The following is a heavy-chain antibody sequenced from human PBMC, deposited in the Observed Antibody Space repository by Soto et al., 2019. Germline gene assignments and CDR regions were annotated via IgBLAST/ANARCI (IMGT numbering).Heavy chain of an antibody. D-gene: IGHD6-6*01. J-gene: IGHJ4*02. CDR2: INTDVTST. V-gene: IGHV3-74*01. Sequence: GGSLRLSCEASGMNFGGYWMHWVRQAPGKGLVWVSEINTDVTSTNYADSLKGRFTISRDNARDTLYLQMNSLSVEDTAVYYCATMSAHVDFWGQGTLVIFSS. CDR3: ATMSAHVDF. CDR1: GMNFGGYW.